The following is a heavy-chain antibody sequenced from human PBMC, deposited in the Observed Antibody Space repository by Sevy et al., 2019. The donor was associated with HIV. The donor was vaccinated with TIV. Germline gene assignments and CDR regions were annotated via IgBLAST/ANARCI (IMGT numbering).Heavy chain of an antibody. Sequence: GCSLRLSCAASGFTFSSYWMHWVRQAPGKGLVWVSRINSDGSSTSYADSVKGRFTISRDNAKNTLYLQMNSLRAEDTAVYYCARVGIAAPGDYYYYMDVWGKGTTVTVSS. V-gene: IGHV3-74*01. D-gene: IGHD6-13*01. CDR3: ARVGIAAPGDYYYYMDV. CDR1: GFTFSSYW. J-gene: IGHJ6*03. CDR2: INSDGSST.